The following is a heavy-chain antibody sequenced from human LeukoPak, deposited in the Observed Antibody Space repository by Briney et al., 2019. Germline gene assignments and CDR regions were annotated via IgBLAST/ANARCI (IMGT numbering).Heavy chain of an antibody. CDR3: AKGVAAAGGY. Sequence: GGSLRLSCAASGFTFSSYAMSWVRQAPGKGLEWVPAISGSGGSTYYADSVKGRFTISRDNSKNTLYLQMNSLRAEDTAAYYCAKGVAAAGGYWGQGTLVTVSS. D-gene: IGHD6-13*01. CDR2: ISGSGGST. V-gene: IGHV3-23*01. J-gene: IGHJ4*02. CDR1: GFTFSSYA.